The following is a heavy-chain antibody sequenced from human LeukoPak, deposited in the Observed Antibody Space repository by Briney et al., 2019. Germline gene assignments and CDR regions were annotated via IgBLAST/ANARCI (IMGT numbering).Heavy chain of an antibody. V-gene: IGHV4-59*08. CDR3: AKGQSYYVSDY. J-gene: IGHJ4*02. D-gene: IGHD1-26*01. CDR2: IYYSGST. CDR1: GGSISSYY. Sequence: SETLSLTCTVSGGSISSYYWSWIRQPPGKGLEWIGYIYYSGSTNYNPSLKSRVTISVDTSKNQFSLKLSSVTAADTAVYYCAKGQSYYVSDYWGQGTLVTVSS.